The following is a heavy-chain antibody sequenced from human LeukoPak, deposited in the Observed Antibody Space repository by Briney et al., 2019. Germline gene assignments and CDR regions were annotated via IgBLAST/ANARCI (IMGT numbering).Heavy chain of an antibody. D-gene: IGHD3-3*01. CDR2: IYPGDSDT. CDR1: GYSFTSYW. Sequence: PGESLKISCKGSGYSFTSYWIGWVRQMPGKGLEWMGIIYPGDSDTRYSPSFQGQVTISADKSISTAYLQWSSLKASDTAMYYCALTYYDFWSGYYTGGIDYWGQGTLVTVSS. V-gene: IGHV5-51*01. J-gene: IGHJ4*02. CDR3: ALTYYDFWSGYYTGGIDY.